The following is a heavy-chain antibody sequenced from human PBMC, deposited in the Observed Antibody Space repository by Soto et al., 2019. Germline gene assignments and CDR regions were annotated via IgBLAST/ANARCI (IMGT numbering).Heavy chain of an antibody. Sequence: QVQLGQSGAEVKKPGASVKVSCKASGYTFSNYGITWVRQAPGQGPEWMGWISGYNGNTKYAQSLQVRVTMTTATPTSIAYMERRRLRYDDTAVYYCARGGSSWSAEYYQHWGQGTLVIVSS. J-gene: IGHJ1*01. CDR2: ISGYNGNT. D-gene: IGHD6-13*01. CDR1: GYTFSNYG. CDR3: ARGGSSWSAEYYQH. V-gene: IGHV1-18*01.